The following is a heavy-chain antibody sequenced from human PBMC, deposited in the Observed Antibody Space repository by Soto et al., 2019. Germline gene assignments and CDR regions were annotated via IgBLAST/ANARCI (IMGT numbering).Heavy chain of an antibody. CDR1: GGTFSSYT. Sequence: ASVEVSCKASGGTFSSYTISWVRQAPGQGLEWMGRIIPILGIANYAQKFQGRVTITADKSTSTAYMELRSLRSDDTAVYYCARGVSEQQLVLGYWGQGTLVSVSS. CDR2: IIPILGIA. CDR3: ARGVSEQQLVLGY. D-gene: IGHD6-13*01. V-gene: IGHV1-69*02. J-gene: IGHJ4*02.